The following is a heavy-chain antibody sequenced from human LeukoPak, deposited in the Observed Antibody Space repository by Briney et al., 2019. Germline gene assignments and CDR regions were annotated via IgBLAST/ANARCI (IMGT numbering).Heavy chain of an antibody. Sequence: LETLSLTCTVSGGSFSGYYWGWIRQPPGKGLEWIGEITHRGSTNYNPSLKSRVTMSVDTSKNQFSLKLSSVTAADTAVYYCAMTVASREFDPWGQGTLVTVSS. CDR2: ITHRGST. CDR1: GGSFSGYY. J-gene: IGHJ5*01. V-gene: IGHV4-34*01. D-gene: IGHD6-19*01. CDR3: AMTVASREFDP.